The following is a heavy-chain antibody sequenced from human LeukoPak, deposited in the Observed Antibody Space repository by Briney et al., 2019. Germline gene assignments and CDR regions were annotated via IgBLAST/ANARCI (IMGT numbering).Heavy chain of an antibody. CDR1: GFTFSNYG. Sequence: GGSLRLSCAASGFTFSNYGMSWVRQAPGKGLEWVSAISGSGGSTYYADSVKGRFTISRDNSKNTLYLQMNSLRAEDTAVYYCAKCRDKTMVRGVLLKDWGQGTLVTVSS. D-gene: IGHD3-10*01. J-gene: IGHJ4*02. CDR2: ISGSGGST. V-gene: IGHV3-23*01. CDR3: AKCRDKTMVRGVLLKD.